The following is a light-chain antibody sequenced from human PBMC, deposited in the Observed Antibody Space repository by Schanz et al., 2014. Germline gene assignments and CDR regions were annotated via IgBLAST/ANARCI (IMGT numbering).Light chain of an antibody. J-gene: IGLJ3*02. CDR3: VLYMIGSGIGV. CDR2: STN. Sequence: QTVVTQEPSFSVSPGGTVTLTCGLSSGSVSTSYYPSWYQQTPGQAPRTLIYSTNTRSSGVPDRFSGSIPGNKAALTITGAQADDESDYYCVLYMIGSGIGVFGGGTKLTVL. V-gene: IGLV8-61*01. CDR1: SGSVSTSYY.